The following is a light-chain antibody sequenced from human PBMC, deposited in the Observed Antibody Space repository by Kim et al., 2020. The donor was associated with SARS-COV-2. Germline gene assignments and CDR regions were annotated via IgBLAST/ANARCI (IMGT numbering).Light chain of an antibody. CDR1: TSTIETNY. CDR3: ATWDGSLSAGV. CDR2: DTT. J-gene: IGLJ2*01. V-gene: IGLV1-51*01. Sequence: GQKVTISCSGITSTIETNYVSWYQQIPGTAPKLLIYDTTERPSGIPDRFSASKSGTSATLGITGLQTGDEAVYYCATWDGSLSAGVFGGGTQLTVL.